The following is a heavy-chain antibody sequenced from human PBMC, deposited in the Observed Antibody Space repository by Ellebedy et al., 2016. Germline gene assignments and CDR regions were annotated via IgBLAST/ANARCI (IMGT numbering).Heavy chain of an antibody. CDR1: GYSISSGYY. CDR3: ARGSCSSTSCNRNKYYFDY. Sequence: SETLSLXXTVSGYSISSGYYWGWIRQPPGKGLEWIGSIYHSGSTYYNPSLKSRVTISVDTSKNQFSLKLSSVTAADTAVYYCARGSCSSTSCNRNKYYFDYWGQGTLVTVSS. V-gene: IGHV4-38-2*02. D-gene: IGHD2-2*01. J-gene: IGHJ4*02. CDR2: IYHSGST.